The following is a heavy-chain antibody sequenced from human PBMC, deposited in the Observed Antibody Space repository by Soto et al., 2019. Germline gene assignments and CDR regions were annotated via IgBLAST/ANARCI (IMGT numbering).Heavy chain of an antibody. CDR1: GFTFSSYG. CDR2: ISYDGSNK. J-gene: IGHJ6*02. D-gene: IGHD6-19*01. V-gene: IGHV3-30*18. CDR3: AKFYSSGWNHYYGMDV. Sequence: QVQLVESGGGVVQPGRSLRLSCAPSGFTFSSYGMHRVRQAPGKGLEWLAVISYDGSNKYYADSVKGRFTISRDNSKNTRYLQMNSLIADNTAVYYCAKFYSSGWNHYYGMDVWGQGNTVTVSS.